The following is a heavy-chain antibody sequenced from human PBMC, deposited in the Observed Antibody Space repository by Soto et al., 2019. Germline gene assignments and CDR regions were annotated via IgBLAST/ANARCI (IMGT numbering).Heavy chain of an antibody. D-gene: IGHD1-26*01. CDR3: AAASSGSYPNFDY. V-gene: IGHV1-58*01. J-gene: IGHJ4*02. CDR2: IVVGSGNT. Sequence: ASVKVSCKASGFTFTSSAVQWVRQARGQRLEWIGWIVVGSGNTNYAQKFQERVTITRDMSTSTAYMELSSLRSEDTAVYYCAAASSGSYPNFDYWGQGTLVTVSS. CDR1: GFTFTSSA.